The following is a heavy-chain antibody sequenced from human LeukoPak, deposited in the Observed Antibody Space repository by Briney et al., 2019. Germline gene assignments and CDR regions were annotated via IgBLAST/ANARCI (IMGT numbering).Heavy chain of an antibody. CDR2: ISSSSSYI. CDR1: GFTFSSYS. CDR3: APPFGTMIVPESFDY. V-gene: IGHV3-21*01. J-gene: IGHJ4*02. D-gene: IGHD3-22*01. Sequence: PGRSLRLSCAASGFTFSSYSMNWVRQAPGKGLEWVSSISSSSSYIYYADSVKGRFTISRDNAKNSLYLQMNSLRAEDTAVYYCAPPFGTMIVPESFDYWGQGTLVTVSS.